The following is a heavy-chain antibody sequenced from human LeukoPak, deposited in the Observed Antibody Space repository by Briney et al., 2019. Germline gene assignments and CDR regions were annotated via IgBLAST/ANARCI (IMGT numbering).Heavy chain of an antibody. CDR3: ASLRVPGYFDY. D-gene: IGHD3-16*01. CDR1: GGSISSGTYY. Sequence: SETLSLTCTVSGGSISSGTYYWSWIRQPAGKGLEWIGRISASGSTNYNPSLTSRVTISVDTSKNQFSLRLSSVTAADTAVFYCASLRVPGYFDYWGQGTLVTVSS. CDR2: ISASGST. J-gene: IGHJ4*03. V-gene: IGHV4-61*02.